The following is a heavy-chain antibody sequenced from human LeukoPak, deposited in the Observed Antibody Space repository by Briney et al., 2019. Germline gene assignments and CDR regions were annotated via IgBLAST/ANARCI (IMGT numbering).Heavy chain of an antibody. CDR3: AKDFSESGSYYQRDFDH. D-gene: IGHD3-10*01. Sequence: PGGSLRLSCVASGFSFSSYAMNWVRQAPGKGPEWVAAIWSDGRRIYYADSVKGRFTISRDDSKNTLYLQMNTLRAEDTAVYYCAKDFSESGSYYQRDFDHWGQGTLVTVSS. J-gene: IGHJ4*02. CDR1: GFSFSSYA. CDR2: IWSDGRRI. V-gene: IGHV3-33*06.